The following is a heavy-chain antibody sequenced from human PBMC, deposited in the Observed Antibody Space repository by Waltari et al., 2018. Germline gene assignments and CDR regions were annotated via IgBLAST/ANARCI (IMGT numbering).Heavy chain of an antibody. CDR3: ARDPRGSGWYNRFDV. J-gene: IGHJ5*02. CDR2: IYGNSAST. CDR1: GGSISDSYY. V-gene: IGHV4-39*07. D-gene: IGHD6-13*01. Sequence: QVQLQESGPGLVKPSETLSLTCAVSGGSISDSYYWNWIRQPPGKGLEWIGNIYGNSASTYYNPSLKSRVTISKDTSTNQFFLKLSSVTAADTAVYYCARDPRGSGWYNRFDVWGPGVLVTVSS.